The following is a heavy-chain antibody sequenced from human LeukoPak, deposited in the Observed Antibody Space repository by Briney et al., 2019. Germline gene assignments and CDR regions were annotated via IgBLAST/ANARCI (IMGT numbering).Heavy chain of an antibody. V-gene: IGHV4-59*01. Sequence: SETLSLTCTVSGGSISSYYWSWIRQPPGKGLEWIGYLYNSGSTNYNPSLKSRVTISVDTSKNQFSLKLSSVTAADTAVYYCARGVVDGYCSSSSCFNFDYWGQGTLVTVSS. D-gene: IGHD2-2*01. J-gene: IGHJ4*02. CDR2: LYNSGST. CDR3: ARGVVDGYCSSSSCFNFDY. CDR1: GGSISSYY.